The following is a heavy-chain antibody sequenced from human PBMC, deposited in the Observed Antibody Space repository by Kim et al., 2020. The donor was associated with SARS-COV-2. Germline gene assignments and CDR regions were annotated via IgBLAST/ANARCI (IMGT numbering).Heavy chain of an antibody. CDR3: ARVVVPAAPLLYSSSWYFRPRDEGVDL. CDR2: IYHSGST. D-gene: IGHD2-2*01. Sequence: SETLSLTCAVSGGSISSSNWWSWVRQPPGKGLEWIGEIYHSGSTNYNPSLKSRVTISVDKSKNQFSLKLSSVTAADTAVYYCARVVVPAAPLLYSSSWYFRPRDEGVDLWGQGTLVTVSS. J-gene: IGHJ5*02. V-gene: IGHV4-4*02. CDR1: GGSISSSNW.